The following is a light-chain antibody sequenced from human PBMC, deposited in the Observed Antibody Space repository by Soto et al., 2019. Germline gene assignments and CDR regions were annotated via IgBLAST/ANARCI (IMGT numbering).Light chain of an antibody. CDR2: GAS. J-gene: IGKJ5*01. CDR3: QHHGVSSPT. V-gene: IGKV3-20*01. Sequence: EFVLAQSSGSLSLSPGERSTLSCMASQTVSSSYLAWYQQKPGQAPRLLIFGASTRATGIPDRFSGGGSGTDFTLTISILEADDFAVYYCQHHGVSSPTFGQGTRLEIK. CDR1: QTVSSSY.